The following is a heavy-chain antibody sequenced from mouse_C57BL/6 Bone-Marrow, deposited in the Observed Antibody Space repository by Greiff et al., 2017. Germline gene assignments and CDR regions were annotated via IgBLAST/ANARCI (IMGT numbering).Heavy chain of an antibody. CDR1: GFTFSSYG. CDR2: ISSGGSYT. J-gene: IGHJ4*01. V-gene: IGHV5-6*01. Sequence: EVMLVESGGDLVKPGGSLKLSCAASGFTFSSYGMSWVRQTPDKRLEWVATISSGGSYTYYPDSVKGRFTISRDNAKNTLYLQMSSLKSEDTAMYYCARHKATVVATDYWGQGTSVTVSS. D-gene: IGHD1-1*01. CDR3: ARHKATVVATDY.